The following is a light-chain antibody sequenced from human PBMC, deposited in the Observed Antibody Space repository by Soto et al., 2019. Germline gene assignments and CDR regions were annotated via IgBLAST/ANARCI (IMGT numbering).Light chain of an antibody. Sequence: QSVLTQPASVSGSPGQSIASSCTGTSSDIGRYNFVSWYQQHPGKAPKLIIHDLTNRPSGVSSRFSGSKSDNTASLTISGLQAEDEAEYYCTSYTTSRSYVFGTGTKVTVL. CDR1: SSDIGRYNF. J-gene: IGLJ1*01. CDR3: TSYTTSRSYV. V-gene: IGLV2-14*03. CDR2: DLT.